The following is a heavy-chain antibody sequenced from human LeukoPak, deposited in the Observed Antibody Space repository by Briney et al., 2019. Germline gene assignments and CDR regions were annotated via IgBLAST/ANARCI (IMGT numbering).Heavy chain of an antibody. CDR1: GYTFTRYD. CDR2: VNPNSGHT. Sequence: ASVKVSCKASGYTFTRYDINWVRQAPGQGLEWMGWVNPNSGHTGYAQKFQGRVTMTRNTSISTAYMELSSLRSEDTAVYYCARGAPGSYCSGGSCPYFDYWGQGTLVSVSS. CDR3: ARGAPGSYCSGGSCPYFDY. J-gene: IGHJ4*02. V-gene: IGHV1-8*01. D-gene: IGHD2-15*01.